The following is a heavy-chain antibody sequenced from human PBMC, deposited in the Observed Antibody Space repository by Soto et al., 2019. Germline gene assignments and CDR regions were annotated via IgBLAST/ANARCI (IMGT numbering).Heavy chain of an antibody. D-gene: IGHD7-27*01. V-gene: IGHV1-69*01. J-gene: IGHJ6*02. CDR1: GGNFITFA. CDR3: AKNLGIDPFGSYGLDV. Sequence: QVELVQAGAEVKKPGSSVKVSCNASGGNFITFAISWVRQAPGQGLEWMGEIIPISSTTKSAHKFQDRVTISADGSSSTVNMELRSLKSENTAIYFCAKNLGIDPFGSYGLDVWGQATTVPVSS. CDR2: IIPISSTT.